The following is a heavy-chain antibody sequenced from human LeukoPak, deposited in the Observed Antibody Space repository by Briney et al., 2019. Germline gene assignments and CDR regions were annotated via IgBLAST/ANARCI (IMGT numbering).Heavy chain of an antibody. J-gene: IGHJ4*02. CDR2: FSGGDGSA. D-gene: IGHD5-12*01. V-gene: IGHV3-23*01. CDR3: AKNGWLRSSGLWGDY. CDR1: GFTFSSYA. Sequence: GGSLRLSCVASGFTFSSYAMTWFRQAPGKGLEWVSSFSGGDGSAYHADSVKGRFTISRDNSKSTLYLQMNSLRAEDTAIYYCAKNGWLRSSGLWGDYRGQGALVTVSS.